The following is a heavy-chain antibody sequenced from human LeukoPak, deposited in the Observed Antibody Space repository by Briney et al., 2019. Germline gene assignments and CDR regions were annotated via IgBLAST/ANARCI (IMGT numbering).Heavy chain of an antibody. J-gene: IGHJ4*02. V-gene: IGHV3-48*04. D-gene: IGHD4/OR15-4a*01. CDR3: ARRRVLSVARALDY. Sequence: GGSLRLSCAATGFTFSSFTMNWVRQAPGKGLEWVSSISGTTDTIYYADTVKGRFTISRNNANNSVSLQMNSLRPEDTAVYFCARRRVLSVARALDYWGQGTLVTVSS. CDR2: ISGTTDTI. CDR1: GFTFSSFT.